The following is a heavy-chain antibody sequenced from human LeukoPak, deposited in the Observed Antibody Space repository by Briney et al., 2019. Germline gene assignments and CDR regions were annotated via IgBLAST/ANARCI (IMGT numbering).Heavy chain of an antibody. CDR1: GGSFSGYY. CDR2: INHRGST. CDR3: ARDGSGSYYYKPTRHNWFDP. V-gene: IGHV4-34*01. J-gene: IGHJ5*02. Sequence: SETLSLTCAVYGGSFSGYYWSWIRQPPGKGLEWIGEINHRGSTNYNPSLKSRVTISVDTSKNQFSLKLSSVTAADTAVYYCARDGSGSYYYKPTRHNWFDPRGQGTLVTVSS. D-gene: IGHD3-10*01.